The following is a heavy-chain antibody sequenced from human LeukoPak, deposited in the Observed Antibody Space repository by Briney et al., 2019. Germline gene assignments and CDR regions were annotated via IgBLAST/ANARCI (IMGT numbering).Heavy chain of an antibody. CDR1: GGSFSGYY. D-gene: IGHD2-21*02. CDR2: INHSGST. V-gene: IGHV4-34*01. J-gene: IGHJ3*02. CDR3: ASTHQYCGGDCYSGTFDI. Sequence: SETLSLTCAVYGGSFSGYYWSWIRQPPGKGLEWIGEINHSGSTNYNPSLKSRVTISVDTSKNQFSLKLSSVTAADTAVYYCASTHQYCGGDCYSGTFDIWGQGTMVTVSS.